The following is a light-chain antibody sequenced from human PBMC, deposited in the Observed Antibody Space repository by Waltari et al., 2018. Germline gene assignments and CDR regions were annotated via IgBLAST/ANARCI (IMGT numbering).Light chain of an antibody. Sequence: QSVLTQPAPVSGSPGQPITISCTGTNSDIGSYSYVSWYQQYPGKAPKLIIYDLTERPSGVSTRFSGSKSGNTASLTISGLQADDEADYFCSSYTGRGTVIFGRGTMVTVL. CDR2: DLT. CDR3: SSYTGRGTVI. CDR1: NSDIGSYSY. J-gene: IGLJ2*01. V-gene: IGLV2-14*01.